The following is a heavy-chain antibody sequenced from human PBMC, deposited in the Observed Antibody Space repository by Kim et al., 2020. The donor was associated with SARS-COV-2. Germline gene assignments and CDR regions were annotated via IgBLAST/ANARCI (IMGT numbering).Heavy chain of an antibody. V-gene: IGHV1-69*01. CDR3: ARPGIAVAVDYYGMDV. J-gene: IGHJ6*02. Sequence: KVQGRVPITADESTSTAYMELSSLRSEDTAVYYCARPGIAVAVDYYGMDVWGQGTTVTVSS. D-gene: IGHD6-19*01.